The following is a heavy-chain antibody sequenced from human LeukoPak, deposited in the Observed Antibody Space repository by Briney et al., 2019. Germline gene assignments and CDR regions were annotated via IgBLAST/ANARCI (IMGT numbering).Heavy chain of an antibody. CDR1: GFTFSSYG. D-gene: IGHD4-17*01. J-gene: IGHJ4*02. V-gene: IGHV3-30*02. CDR3: AKDLAYGTDY. CDR2: IPYDGSNK. Sequence: PGGSLSLSCAASGFTFSSYGFHWVRQAPAKGLEWVAFIPYDGSNKYYADSVQGRCTLSRDNSKSTLYLQMHSLRDEDTAVYFCAKDLAYGTDYWGQGTLVTVSS.